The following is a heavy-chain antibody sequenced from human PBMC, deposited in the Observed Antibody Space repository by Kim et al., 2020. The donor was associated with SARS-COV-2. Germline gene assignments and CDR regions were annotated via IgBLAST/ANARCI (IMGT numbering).Heavy chain of an antibody. CDR1: GYTFTSYA. CDR3: ARDTIYDFWSDYCPLDY. D-gene: IGHD3-3*01. J-gene: IGHJ4*02. Sequence: ASVKVSCKASGYTFTSYAMNWVRQAPGQGLEWMGWINTNTGNPTYAQGFTGRFVFSLDTSVSTAYLQISSLKAEDTAVYYCARDTIYDFWSDYCPLDYWGQGTLVTVSS. V-gene: IGHV7-4-1*02. CDR2: INTNTGNP.